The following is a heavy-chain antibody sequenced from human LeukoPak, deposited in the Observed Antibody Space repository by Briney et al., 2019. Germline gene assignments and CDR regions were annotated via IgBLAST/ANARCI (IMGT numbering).Heavy chain of an antibody. CDR1: GGSFSGYY. J-gene: IGHJ6*02. Sequence: SETLSLTCAVYGGSFSGYYWSWIRQPPGKGLEWIGSIYYSGSTNYNPSLKSRVTISVDTSKNQFSLKLSSVTAADTAVYYCAREAAYYGMDVWGQGTTVTVSS. D-gene: IGHD2-15*01. CDR3: AREAAYYGMDV. V-gene: IGHV4-34*01. CDR2: IYYSGST.